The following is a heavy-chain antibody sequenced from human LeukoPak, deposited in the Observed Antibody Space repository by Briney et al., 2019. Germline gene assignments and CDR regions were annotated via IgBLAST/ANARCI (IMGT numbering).Heavy chain of an antibody. CDR1: GYSFTSYW. CDR3: ARTVQLELPFFDY. D-gene: IGHD1-1*01. CDR2: IDPSDSYT. Sequence: GESLKISCKGSGYSFTSYWISWVRQMPGKGLEWMGRIDPSDSYTNYSPSFQGRVTISADKSISTAYLQWSSLKASDTAMYYCARTVQLELPFFDYWGQGTLVTVSS. V-gene: IGHV5-10-1*01. J-gene: IGHJ4*02.